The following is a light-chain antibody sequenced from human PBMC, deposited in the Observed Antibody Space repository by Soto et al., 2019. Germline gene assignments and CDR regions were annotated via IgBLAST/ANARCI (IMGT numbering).Light chain of an antibody. Sequence: DIQMTQSPSSLSASVGDRVTITCRASQSISSYLHWYQQKPGKAPQLLIYAASSLQSGVPSRFSGSGSGTDFTLTISSRQPEDFATYYCQRSFSTPLTFGGGTKVEIK. CDR2: AAS. V-gene: IGKV1-39*01. CDR1: QSISSY. J-gene: IGKJ4*01. CDR3: QRSFSTPLT.